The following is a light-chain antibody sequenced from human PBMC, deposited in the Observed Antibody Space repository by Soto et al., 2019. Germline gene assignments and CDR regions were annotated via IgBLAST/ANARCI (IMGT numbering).Light chain of an antibody. CDR3: QQYGISPYT. V-gene: IGKV3-20*01. J-gene: IGKJ2*01. CDR1: QSVSSSY. Sequence: ESVLTQSPGTLSFSPGERATLSCRTSQSVSSSYLAWYQQKPGQARRLLIYGASSRATGIPDRFSGSGSGTDFTLTVSRLEPEDFAVYYCQQYGISPYTFGQGTKLEIK. CDR2: GAS.